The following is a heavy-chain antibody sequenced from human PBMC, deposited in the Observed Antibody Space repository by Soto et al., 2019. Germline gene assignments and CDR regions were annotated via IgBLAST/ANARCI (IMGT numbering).Heavy chain of an antibody. CDR2: ISAYNGNT. CDR3: ARGFSPAAGYYWYFDL. CDR1: GYTFTSYG. Sequence: ASVNVSCKGSGYTFTSYGISWVRQAPGQGLEWMGWISAYNGNTNYAQKLQGRVTMTTDTSTSTAYMELGSLRSDDTAVYYCARGFSPAAGYYWYFDLWGRGTLVTVPQ. V-gene: IGHV1-18*01. D-gene: IGHD6-13*01. J-gene: IGHJ2*01.